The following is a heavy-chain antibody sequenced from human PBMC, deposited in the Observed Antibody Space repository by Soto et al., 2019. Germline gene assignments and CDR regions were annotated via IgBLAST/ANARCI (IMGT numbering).Heavy chain of an antibody. D-gene: IGHD2-15*01. J-gene: IGHJ3*02. CDR3: ARAASFIDCSGGSCYEWGAFDI. CDR2: IYYSGST. CDR1: GGSISSYY. V-gene: IGHV4-59*01. Sequence: PSETLSLTCTVSGGSISSYYWSWIRQPPWKGLEWIGYIYYSGSTNYNPSLKSRVTISVDTSKNQFSLKLSSVTAADTAVYYCARAASFIDCSGGSCYEWGAFDIWGQGTMVTVSS.